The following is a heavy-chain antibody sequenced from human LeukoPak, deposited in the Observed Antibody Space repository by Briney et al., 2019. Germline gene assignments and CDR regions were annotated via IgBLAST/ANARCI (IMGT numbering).Heavy chain of an antibody. J-gene: IGHJ4*02. D-gene: IGHD4-17*01. V-gene: IGHV3-48*04. Sequence: GGSLRLSCAASGFTFSSFSMNWVRQAPGKGLELISYISSSSSSTYCADSVKGRFTISRDNAKNSLYLQMNRLRAEDTAVYYCARVIGSYGDSAYWGQGTLVTVSS. CDR3: ARVIGSYGDSAY. CDR1: GFTFSSFS. CDR2: ISSSSSST.